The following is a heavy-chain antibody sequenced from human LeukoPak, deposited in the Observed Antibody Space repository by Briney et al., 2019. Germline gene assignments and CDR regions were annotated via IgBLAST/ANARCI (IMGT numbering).Heavy chain of an antibody. D-gene: IGHD2-15*01. CDR2: MNPNSGNT. CDR1: GYTFTSYD. V-gene: IGHV1-8*03. CDR3: ATSIYCSGGSCFS. Sequence: ASVKVSCKASGYTFTSYDINWVRQATGQGVEWMGWMNPNSGNTGYAQKFQGRVTITRNTSISTAYMELSSLRSEDTAVYYCATSIYCSGGSCFSWGKGTLVTVSS. J-gene: IGHJ4*02.